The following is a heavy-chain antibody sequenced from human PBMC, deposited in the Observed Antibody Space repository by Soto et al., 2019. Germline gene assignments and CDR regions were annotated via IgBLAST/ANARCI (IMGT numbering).Heavy chain of an antibody. D-gene: IGHD6-13*01. V-gene: IGHV4-34*01. Sequence: PETLSLTCAVYGGSFSGYYWSWIRQPPGKGLEWIGEINHSGSNNYNPSLKSRVTISVDTSKNQFSLKLSSVTAADTAVHYCARGRWYRSTWSDYGRLIDFWDLWPSLTVS. J-gene: IGHJ6*02. CDR3: ARGRWYRSTWSDYGRLIDF. CDR2: INHSGSN. CDR1: GGSFSGYY.